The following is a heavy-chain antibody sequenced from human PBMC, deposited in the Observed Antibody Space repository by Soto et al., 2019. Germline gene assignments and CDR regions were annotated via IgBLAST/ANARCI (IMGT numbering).Heavy chain of an antibody. V-gene: IGHV3-21*01. CDR3: ARGCGVYQRLFIGLGCMDV. CDR1: GFTFSSYS. CDR2: ISSSSSYI. Sequence: GGSLRLSCAASGFTFSSYSMNWVRQAPGKALEWVSSISSSSSYIYYADSVKGRFTISRDNAKNSLYLRMNSLRAEDTAVYYCARGCGVYQRLFIGLGCMDVWGQGTTVTVSS. D-gene: IGHD6-25*01. J-gene: IGHJ6*02.